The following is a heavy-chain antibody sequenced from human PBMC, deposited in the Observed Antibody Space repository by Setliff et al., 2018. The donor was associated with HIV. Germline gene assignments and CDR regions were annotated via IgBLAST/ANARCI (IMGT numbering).Heavy chain of an antibody. J-gene: IGHJ4*02. Sequence: PGGSLRLSCAASGFSVSSSYMSWVRQTPGEGLEWVSSIYSSGDTYHADSVKGRFTLSRDNSKNTVYLQMNSLRPEDTAVYYCARPRLYSNALEYWGQGTLVPSPQ. V-gene: IGHV3-66*02. CDR3: ARPRLYSNALEY. D-gene: IGHD6-13*01. CDR1: GFSVSSSY. CDR2: IYSSGDT.